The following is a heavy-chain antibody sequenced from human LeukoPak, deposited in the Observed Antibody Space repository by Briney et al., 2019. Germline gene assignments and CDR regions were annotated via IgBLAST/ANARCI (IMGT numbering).Heavy chain of an antibody. V-gene: IGHV7-4-1*02. Sequence: ASVKVSCKASGYTFTSYGISWVRQAPGQGLEWMGWINTNTGNPTYAQGFTGRFVFSLDTSVSTAYLQISSLKAEDTAVYYCARRDYYGSGSYQPPSYWGQGTLVTVSS. J-gene: IGHJ4*02. CDR3: ARRDYYGSGSYQPPSY. D-gene: IGHD3-10*01. CDR1: GYTFTSYG. CDR2: INTNTGNP.